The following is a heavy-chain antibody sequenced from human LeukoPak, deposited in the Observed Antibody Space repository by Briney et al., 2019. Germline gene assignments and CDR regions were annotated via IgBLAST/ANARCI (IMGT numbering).Heavy chain of an antibody. CDR2: ISGSGGST. D-gene: IGHD3-10*01. CDR3: AKDDGSGSYLGHFDY. Sequence: GGSLRLSCAASGFTFSSYAMSWVRQAPGKGLEWVSAISGSGGSTYYADSVKGRFTISRDNSKNTLYLQMNSLRAEDTAVYYCAKDDGSGSYLGHFDYWGQGTLVTVSS. CDR1: GFTFSSYA. V-gene: IGHV3-23*01. J-gene: IGHJ4*02.